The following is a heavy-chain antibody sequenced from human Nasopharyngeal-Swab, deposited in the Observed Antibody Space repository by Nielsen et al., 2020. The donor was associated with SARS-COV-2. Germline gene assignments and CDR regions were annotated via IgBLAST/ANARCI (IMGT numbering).Heavy chain of an antibody. CDR2: INPDGSVR. V-gene: IGHV3-74*01. CDR1: GFPFSNSW. Sequence: GESLKISCAASGFPFSNSWVHWVRQAPGEGLVCVVRINPDGSVRNYADSVEGRFTISRDNAMSTLYLQLNNLRSEDTAVYYCATAGSYRFDNWGQGTLLTVSS. D-gene: IGHD3-10*01. CDR3: ATAGSYRFDN. J-gene: IGHJ4*02.